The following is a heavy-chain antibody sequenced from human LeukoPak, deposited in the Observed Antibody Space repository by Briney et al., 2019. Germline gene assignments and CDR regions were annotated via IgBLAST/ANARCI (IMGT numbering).Heavy chain of an antibody. V-gene: IGHV4-39*07. CDR1: GGSISSSSYY. J-gene: IGHJ4*02. Sequence: SETLSLTCTVSGGSISSSSYYWGWIRQPPGKGLEWIGSIYYGESTSYNPSLKSRVTISVDTSKNQFSLKLSSVTAADTAVYYCARGPGSSSSAGFDSWGQGTLVTVSS. CDR2: IYYGEST. D-gene: IGHD6-6*01. CDR3: ARGPGSSSSAGFDS.